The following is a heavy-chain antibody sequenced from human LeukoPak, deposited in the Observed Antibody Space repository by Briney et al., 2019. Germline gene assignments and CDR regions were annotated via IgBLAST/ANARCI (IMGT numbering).Heavy chain of an antibody. Sequence: GGSLRLSCAASGFTFPNFAMSWVRQAPGKGLEWVSAISGSGGTTFYADAVKGRLTISRDNSKNTLYLQMSSLSAEDTAEYYCAKGETEGGGLAHAHWGQGTLVTVSS. J-gene: IGHJ4*02. V-gene: IGHV3-23*01. CDR1: GFTFPNFA. D-gene: IGHD2-15*01. CDR2: ISGSGGTT. CDR3: AKGETEGGGLAHAH.